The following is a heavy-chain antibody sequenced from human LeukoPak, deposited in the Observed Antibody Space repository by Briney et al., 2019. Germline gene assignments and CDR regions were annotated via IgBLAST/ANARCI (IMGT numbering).Heavy chain of an antibody. CDR3: NKGVTPSYYYYGMDV. J-gene: IGHJ6*02. V-gene: IGHV3-48*03. CDR1: GFTFSSYE. D-gene: IGHD3-10*01. CDR2: ISSSGSTI. Sequence: GGSLRLSCAASGFTFSSYEMNWVRQAPGKGLEWVSYISSSGSTIYYADSVKGRFTISRDNAKNSLYLQMNSLRAEDTAVYYCNKGVTPSYYYYGMDVWGQGTTVTVSS.